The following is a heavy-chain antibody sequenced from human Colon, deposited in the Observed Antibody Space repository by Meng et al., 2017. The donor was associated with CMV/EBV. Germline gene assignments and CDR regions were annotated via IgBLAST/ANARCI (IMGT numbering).Heavy chain of an antibody. CDR2: IISILAKT. Sequence: SGGTFASYTLNWVRQAPGQGFEWMGRIISILAKTQYAQKFQGRITITADTSTNTVYMDLISLSPDDTAVYYCATPPADCIGTACHDPWGHGTLVTVSS. J-gene: IGHJ5*02. CDR3: ATPPADCIGTACHDP. V-gene: IGHV1-69*02. D-gene: IGHD2/OR15-2a*01. CDR1: GGTFASYT.